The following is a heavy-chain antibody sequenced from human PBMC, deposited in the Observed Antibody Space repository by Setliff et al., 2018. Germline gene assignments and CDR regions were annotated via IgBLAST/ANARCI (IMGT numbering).Heavy chain of an antibody. CDR3: ARSSDSGYYHQRDAFDI. CDR2: ISPHTGNT. D-gene: IGHD3-22*01. CDR1: GYAFSDYG. V-gene: IGHV1-18*01. J-gene: IGHJ3*02. Sequence: EASVKVSCKASGYAFSDYGVTWVRQAPGQGLVWVGWISPHTGNTYYAPNFEGRVSLTTDTSTSTAYMELSSLRSDDTAVYFCARSSDSGYYHQRDAFDIWGQGTRVTVSS.